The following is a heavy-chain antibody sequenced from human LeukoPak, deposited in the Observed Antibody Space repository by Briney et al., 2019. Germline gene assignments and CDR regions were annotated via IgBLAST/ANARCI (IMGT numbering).Heavy chain of an antibody. CDR3: ARLGVSSWPDS. CDR2: IYYSGTT. CDR1: GGSVSSSRYY. Sequence: SETLSLTCTVSGGSVSSSRYYWGWIRQPPGKGLEWIGSIYYSGTTYYNPSLKSRLTISVDTSKNQFSLQLSSLTAADTAVYYCARLGVSSWPDSWSQGTLVTVSS. V-gene: IGHV4-39*01. D-gene: IGHD6-13*01. J-gene: IGHJ5*01.